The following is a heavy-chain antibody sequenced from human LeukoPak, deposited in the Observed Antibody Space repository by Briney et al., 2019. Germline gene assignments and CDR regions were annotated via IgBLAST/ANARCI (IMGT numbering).Heavy chain of an antibody. CDR3: ARNPDYDSSGYYNDY. CDR1: GGSISSYY. V-gene: IGHV4-4*07. CDR2: IYTSGST. D-gene: IGHD3-22*01. Sequence: SETLSPTCTVSGGSISSYYWSWIRQPVGKGLEWIGRIYTSGSTNYNPSLKSRVTMSVDTSKNQFTLKLSSVTAADTAVYYCARNPDYDSSGYYNDYWGQGTLVTVSP. J-gene: IGHJ4*02.